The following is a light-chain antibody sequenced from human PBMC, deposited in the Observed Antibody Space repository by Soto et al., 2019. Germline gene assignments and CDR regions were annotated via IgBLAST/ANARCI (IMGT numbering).Light chain of an antibody. Sequence: QSALTQPASVSGSPGQSITISCTGTTSDVGGYNFVSWYQHHPGKAPKLMIYNAFDRPSGVCNRFSGSKSGNTASLTISGLQAEDEAHYYCSSYTRGRVVFGGGTKLTVL. CDR2: NAF. CDR3: SSYTRGRVV. CDR1: TSDVGGYNF. J-gene: IGLJ2*01. V-gene: IGLV2-14*03.